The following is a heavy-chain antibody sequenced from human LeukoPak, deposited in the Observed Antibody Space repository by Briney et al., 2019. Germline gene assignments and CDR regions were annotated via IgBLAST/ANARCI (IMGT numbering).Heavy chain of an antibody. CDR1: GFIFSSYE. J-gene: IGHJ5*02. V-gene: IGHV3-48*03. D-gene: IGHD6-19*01. CDR3: ASRPIQWLGVFDP. Sequence: GGSLRLSCAASGFIFSSYEMNWVRQAPGKGLEWISYISSSGSTIYYADSVKGRFTISRDNAKNSLYLQMNSLRAEDTAVYYCASRPIQWLGVFDPWGQGTLVTVSS. CDR2: ISSSGSTI.